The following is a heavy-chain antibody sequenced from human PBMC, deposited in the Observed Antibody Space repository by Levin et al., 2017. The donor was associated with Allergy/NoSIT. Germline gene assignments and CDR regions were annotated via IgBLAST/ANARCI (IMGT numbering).Heavy chain of an antibody. J-gene: IGHJ5*02. D-gene: IGHD3-22*01. CDR2: FDPEDGET. CDR3: ATASPPYHYYDREAWGTVNWFDP. CDR1: GYTLTELS. Sequence: ASVKVSCKVSGYTLTELSMHWVRQAPGKGLEWMGGFDPEDGETIYAQKFQGRVTMTEDTSTDTAYMELSSLRSEDTAVYYCATASPPYHYYDREAWGTVNWFDPWGQGTLVTVSS. V-gene: IGHV1-24*01.